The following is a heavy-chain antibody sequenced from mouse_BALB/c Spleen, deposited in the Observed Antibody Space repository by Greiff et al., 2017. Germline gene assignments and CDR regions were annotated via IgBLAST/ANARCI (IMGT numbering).Heavy chain of an antibody. D-gene: IGHD1-2*01. CDR3: ARVGFYYYAMDY. Sequence: EVNVVESGGGLVQPGGSRKLSCAASGFTFSSFGMHWVRQAPEKGLEWVAYISSGSSTIYYADTVKGRFTISRDNPKNTLFLQMTSLRSEDTAMYYCARVGFYYYAMDYWGQGTSVTVSS. CDR2: ISSGSSTI. J-gene: IGHJ4*01. V-gene: IGHV5-17*02. CDR1: GFTFSSFG.